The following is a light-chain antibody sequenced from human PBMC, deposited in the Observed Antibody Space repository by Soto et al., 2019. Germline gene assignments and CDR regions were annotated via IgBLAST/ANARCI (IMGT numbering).Light chain of an antibody. CDR3: QQRSNWPLIT. Sequence: IVLTQSPGTLSLSPGERATLSCRAIQSVSNNYLAWYQQKPGQAPRLLIYGASSRATGIPDRFSGSGSGTDFTLSISKVEPEDFAVYYCQQRSNWPLITFGQGTRLEIK. J-gene: IGKJ5*01. CDR2: GAS. CDR1: QSVSNNY. V-gene: IGKV3D-20*02.